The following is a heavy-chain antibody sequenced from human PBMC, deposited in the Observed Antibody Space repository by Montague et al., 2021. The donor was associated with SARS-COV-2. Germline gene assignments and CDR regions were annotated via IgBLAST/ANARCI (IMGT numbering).Heavy chain of an antibody. CDR1: GGSISSGGHY. CDR3: ARVHIVVVTAMRYFDL. V-gene: IGHV4-31*03. CDR2: IYYSGST. J-gene: IGHJ2*01. D-gene: IGHD2-21*02. Sequence: TLSLTCTVSGGSISSGGHYWSRIRQHPGKGLEWIGYIYYSGSTYHNPSLKSRVTISVDTSKNQFSLKLSSVTAADTAVYYCARVHIVVVTAMRYFDLWGRGTLVTVSS.